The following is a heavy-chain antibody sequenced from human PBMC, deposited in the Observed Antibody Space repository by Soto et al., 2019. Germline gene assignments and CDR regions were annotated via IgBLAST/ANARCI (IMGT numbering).Heavy chain of an antibody. CDR2: ISAYNGNT. D-gene: IGHD3-22*01. Sequence: GASVKVSCKASGYTFTSYGISWVRQAPGQGLEWMGWISAYNGNTNYAQKLQGRVTMTTDTSTSTAYMELRSLRSDDTAVYYCARDSLVYDSFEFDYWGQGTLVTVPQ. V-gene: IGHV1-18*01. CDR3: ARDSLVYDSFEFDY. CDR1: GYTFTSYG. J-gene: IGHJ4*02.